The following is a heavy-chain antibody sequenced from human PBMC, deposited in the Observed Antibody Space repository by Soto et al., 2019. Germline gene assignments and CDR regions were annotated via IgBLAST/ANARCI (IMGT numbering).Heavy chain of an antibody. V-gene: IGHV1-3*01. CDR2: INAGNGNT. D-gene: IGHD5-18*01. CDR1: GYTFTSYA. J-gene: IGHJ4*02. Sequence: ASVKVSCKASGYTFTSYAMHWVRQAPGQRLEWMGWINAGNGNTKYSQKFQGRVTITRDTSTSTAYMELSSLGSEDTAVYYCARSSGYSYGFDYWGQGTLVTVSS. CDR3: ARSSGYSYGFDY.